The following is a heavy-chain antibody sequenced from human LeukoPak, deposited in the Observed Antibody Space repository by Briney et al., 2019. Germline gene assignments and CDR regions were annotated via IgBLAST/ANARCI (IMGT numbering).Heavy chain of an antibody. J-gene: IGHJ4*02. D-gene: IGHD2-2*01. CDR1: GDSMSSGTYY. CDR3: AGFCASSTCYNGGTNFAF. CDR2: IFSSGNS. V-gene: IGHV4-61*02. Sequence: SETLSLTCTVSGDSMSSGTYYWSWIRQPAGKRLEYIGRIFSSGNSNYNPSLKSRVTMSMDTSKNQFSLNLSSVTAADSAVYYCAGFCASSTCYNGGTNFAFWGQGALVTVSS.